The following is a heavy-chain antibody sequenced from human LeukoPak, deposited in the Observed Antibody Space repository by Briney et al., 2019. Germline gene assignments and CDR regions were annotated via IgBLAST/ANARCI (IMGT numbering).Heavy chain of an antibody. CDR2: INHSGST. CDR3: ARASHYCSSTSCYYYYYYYYYMDV. V-gene: IGHV4-34*01. D-gene: IGHD2-2*01. Sequence: SETLSLTCAVYGGSFSGYYWSWIRQPPGKGLEWIGEINHSGSTNYNPSLKSRVTISVDTSKNQFSLKLSSVTAADTAVHYCARASHYCSSTSCYYYYYYYYYMDVWGKGTTVTVSS. J-gene: IGHJ6*03. CDR1: GGSFSGYY.